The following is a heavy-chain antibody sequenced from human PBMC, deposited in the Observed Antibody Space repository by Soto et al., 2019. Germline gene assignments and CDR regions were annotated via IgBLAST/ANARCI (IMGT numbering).Heavy chain of an antibody. J-gene: IGHJ6*02. Sequence: QPGGSLRLSCAASGFTFSSYGMHWVRQAPGKGLEWVAVIWYDGSNKYYADSVKGRFTISRDNSKNTLYLQMNSLRAEDTAVYYCARDLGYCSGGSCYYYGMDVWGQGTTVTVSS. CDR2: IWYDGSNK. D-gene: IGHD2-15*01. CDR3: ARDLGYCSGGSCYYYGMDV. V-gene: IGHV3-33*01. CDR1: GFTFSSYG.